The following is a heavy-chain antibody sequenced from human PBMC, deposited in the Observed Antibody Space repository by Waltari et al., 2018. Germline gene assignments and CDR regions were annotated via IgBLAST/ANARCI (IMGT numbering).Heavy chain of an antibody. CDR3: ARGAIQGYFDY. V-gene: IGHV1-46*01. Sequence: QVQLLQSGAEVRKPGASVKVSCKASGYTFTSHFIHWVRQAPGQGLEWMAITNPSGGRSGNAQKFQGRVTMTRDTSTSTVFMELSSLRSEDTAVYYCARGAIQGYFDYWGQGTLVTVSS. J-gene: IGHJ4*02. CDR1: GYTFTSHF. CDR2: TNPSGGRS. D-gene: IGHD3-16*01.